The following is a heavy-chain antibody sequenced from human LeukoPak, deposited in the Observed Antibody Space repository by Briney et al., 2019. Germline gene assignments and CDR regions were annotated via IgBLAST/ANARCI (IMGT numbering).Heavy chain of an antibody. CDR3: AKDGEMATILHIDAFDI. CDR2: ISGSGGST. D-gene: IGHD5-24*01. Sequence: QAGGSLRLSCAASGFTFSSYAMSWVRQAPGKGLEWVSTISGSGGSTYYADSVKGRFTISRDNSKNTLYLQMNSLRAEDTAVYYCAKDGEMATILHIDAFDIWGQGTMVTVSS. J-gene: IGHJ3*02. V-gene: IGHV3-23*01. CDR1: GFTFSSYA.